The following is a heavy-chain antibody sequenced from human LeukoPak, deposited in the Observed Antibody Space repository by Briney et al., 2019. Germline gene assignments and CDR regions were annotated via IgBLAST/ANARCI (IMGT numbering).Heavy chain of an antibody. J-gene: IGHJ4*02. V-gene: IGHV3-23*01. CDR1: GFTFSSYA. Sequence: GGSLRLSCAASGFTFSSYAMSWVRQAPGKGLEWVSAISGSGGSTYYADSVKGRFTISRDNSKNTLYLQMNSLRAEGTAVYYCAKDKVRGYYDSSGYYDYWGQGTLVTVSS. CDR2: ISGSGGST. CDR3: AKDKVRGYYDSSGYYDY. D-gene: IGHD3-22*01.